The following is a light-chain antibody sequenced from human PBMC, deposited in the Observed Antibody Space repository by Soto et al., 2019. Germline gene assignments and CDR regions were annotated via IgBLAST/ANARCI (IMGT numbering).Light chain of an antibody. CDR1: QTVKNNY. CDR3: QQYGTSPLT. J-gene: IGKJ4*02. CDR2: GAS. V-gene: IGKV3-20*01. Sequence: ETVLTQSPGTLSLSPGEGATLSCRASQTVKNNYLAWYQQRRGLAPRLPVYGASGRATGIPDRFSGSGSGTDFTLTITRLGPEDFAVYYCQQYGTSPLTFGGGTKVDIK.